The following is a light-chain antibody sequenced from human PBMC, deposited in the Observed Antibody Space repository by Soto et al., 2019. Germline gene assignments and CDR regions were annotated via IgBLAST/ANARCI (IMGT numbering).Light chain of an antibody. CDR2: EVS. V-gene: IGLV2-14*01. CDR3: SSYISVSSPVV. Sequence: QSVLTQPASLSGSPGQSITISCTGTSSDVGYYNYVSWYQQHPGKAPKVIIYEVSNRPSGVSYRFSGSKSGNTASLTIYGLQAEDEADYYCSSYISVSSPVVFGGGTKLTVL. CDR1: SSDVGYYNY. J-gene: IGLJ2*01.